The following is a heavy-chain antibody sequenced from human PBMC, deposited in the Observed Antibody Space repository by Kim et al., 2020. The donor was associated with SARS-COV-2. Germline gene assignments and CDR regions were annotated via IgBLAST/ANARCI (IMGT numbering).Heavy chain of an antibody. V-gene: IGHV3-30*18. CDR3: AKNFGEVVPAAGHRDVDTAMVLDAFDI. CDR1: GFTFSSYG. J-gene: IGHJ3*02. CDR2: ISYDGSNK. Sequence: GGSLRLSCAASGFTFSSYGMHWVRQAPGKGLEWVAVISYDGSNKYYADSVKGRFTISRDNSKNTLYLQMNSLRAEDTAVYYCAKNFGEVVPAAGHRDVDTAMVLDAFDIWGQGTMVTVSS. D-gene: IGHD5-18*01.